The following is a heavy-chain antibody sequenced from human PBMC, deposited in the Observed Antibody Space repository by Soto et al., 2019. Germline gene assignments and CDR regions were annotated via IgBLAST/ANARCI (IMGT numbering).Heavy chain of an antibody. J-gene: IGHJ6*02. Sequence: GSLRLSCAASGFTVSSYWMHGVRQAPGKGLEWVAVITYDGSNKYYADSVKGRFTISRDNSKNTLYLQMNSLRAEDTAVYYCAREEYSYGYLGYYGMDVWGQGTTVTVSS. CDR2: ITYDGSNK. CDR1: GFTVSSYW. D-gene: IGHD5-18*01. CDR3: AREEYSYGYLGYYGMDV. V-gene: IGHV3-30-3*01.